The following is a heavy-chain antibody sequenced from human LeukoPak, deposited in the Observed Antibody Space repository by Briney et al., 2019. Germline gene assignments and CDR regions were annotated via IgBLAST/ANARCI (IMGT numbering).Heavy chain of an antibody. CDR1: GFTFSRHG. CDR2: ISNDGSRK. D-gene: IGHD3-3*01. V-gene: IGHV3-30*03. J-gene: IGHJ4*02. Sequence: GGSLRLSWAPSGFTFSRHGMHWVRQAPGKGLEWVAIISNDGSRKYYAHSVEGRFTISRDNSKNTLYLQMDSLRAEDTAVYYCARDRAWNYFDYWGQGTLVTVSS. CDR3: ARDRAWNYFDY.